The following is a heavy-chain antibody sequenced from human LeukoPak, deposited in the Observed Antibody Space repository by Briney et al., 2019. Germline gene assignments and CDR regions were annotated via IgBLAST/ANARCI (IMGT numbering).Heavy chain of an antibody. CDR3: ARERGSGWYYFDY. J-gene: IGHJ4*02. CDR1: GFTFSTYN. CDR2: IGSSSGYI. D-gene: IGHD6-19*01. V-gene: IGHV3-21*01. Sequence: GGSLRLSCAASGFTFSTYNMNWVRQAPGKGLEWVSSIGSSSGYIYYADSVKGRFTISRDNAKNSLYLQMNSLRAEDTAVYYCARERGSGWYYFDYWGQGTLVTVSS.